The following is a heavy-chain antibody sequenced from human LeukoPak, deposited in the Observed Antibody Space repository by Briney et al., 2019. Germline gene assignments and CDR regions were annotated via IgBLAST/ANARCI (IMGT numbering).Heavy chain of an antibody. CDR1: GFTFSSYD. Sequence: GGSLRLSCAASGFTFSSYDMHWVRQATGKGLEWVSAIGTAGDTYYPGSVKGRFTISRENAKNSLYLQMNSLRAEDTAVYYCARSFSGWANFDNWGRGTLVTVSS. CDR3: ARSFSGWANFDN. J-gene: IGHJ4*02. D-gene: IGHD6-19*01. V-gene: IGHV3-13*04. CDR2: IGTAGDT.